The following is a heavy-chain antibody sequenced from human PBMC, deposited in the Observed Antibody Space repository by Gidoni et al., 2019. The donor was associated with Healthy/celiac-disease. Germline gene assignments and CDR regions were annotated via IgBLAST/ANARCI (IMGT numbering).Heavy chain of an antibody. CDR1: GFTFSSYG. Sequence: QVQLVESGGGVVQPGRSLRLRCAASGFTFSSYGMHWVRQAPGKGLEWVAVISYAGSNKYYSDSVKGRFTISRDNSNNTLYLQMNSLRAEDTAVYYCAKSGYSGYDTRLYFDYWGQGTLVTVSS. CDR2: ISYAGSNK. V-gene: IGHV3-30*18. CDR3: AKSGYSGYDTRLYFDY. D-gene: IGHD5-12*01. J-gene: IGHJ4*02.